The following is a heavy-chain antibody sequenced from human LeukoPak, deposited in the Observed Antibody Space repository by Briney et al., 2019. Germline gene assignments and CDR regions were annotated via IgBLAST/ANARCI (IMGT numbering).Heavy chain of an antibody. D-gene: IGHD3-3*01. Sequence: GASVKVSCKASGGTFSSYAISWVRQAPGQGLEWMGGIIPIFGTANYAQKFQGRVTITADESTSTAYMELSSLRSEDTAVYYCAREPSYDFWSGYSDYWGQGTLVTVSS. CDR1: GGTFSSYA. V-gene: IGHV1-69*13. J-gene: IGHJ4*02. CDR2: IIPIFGTA. CDR3: AREPSYDFWSGYSDY.